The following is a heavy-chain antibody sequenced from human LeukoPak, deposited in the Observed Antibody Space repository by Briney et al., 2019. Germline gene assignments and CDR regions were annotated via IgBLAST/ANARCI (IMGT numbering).Heavy chain of an antibody. V-gene: IGHV4-34*01. CDR2: INHGGST. Sequence: PSETLSLTCAVYGEYFSTYYYSWIRQPPGKGLEWIGEINHGGSTNYNPSLKSRLTISVDMSKKQFFLRLSSVTAADTAMYYCARPGLAYCGGDCYSSDGYYFDYWGQGTLVTVSS. CDR3: ARPGLAYCGGDCYSSDGYYFDY. J-gene: IGHJ4*02. CDR1: GEYFSTYY. D-gene: IGHD2-21*01.